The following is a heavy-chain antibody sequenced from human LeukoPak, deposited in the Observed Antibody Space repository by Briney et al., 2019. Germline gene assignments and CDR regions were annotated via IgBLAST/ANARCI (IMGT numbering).Heavy chain of an antibody. CDR3: ARRRRGGRDFDY. Sequence: PSETLSLTCTVSGGSISSSSYYWGWIRQPPGKGLEWIGSIYYSGSTNYNPSLKSRVTISVDTSKNQFSLRLSSVTAADTAVYYCARRRRGGRDFDYWGQGTLVTVSS. CDR2: IYYSGST. V-gene: IGHV4-39*07. J-gene: IGHJ4*02. CDR1: GGSISSSSYY. D-gene: IGHD2-15*01.